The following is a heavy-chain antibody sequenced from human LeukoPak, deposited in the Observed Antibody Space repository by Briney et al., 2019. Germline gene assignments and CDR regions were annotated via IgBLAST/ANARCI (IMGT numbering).Heavy chain of an antibody. J-gene: IGHJ4*02. D-gene: IGHD2-8*01. CDR1: GFTFSDYY. Sequence: TAGGSLRLSCAASGFTFSDYYMSWIRQAPGKGPEWVSYISSSGSTIYYADSVKGRFTISRDNAKNSLYLQMNSLRAEDTAVYYCARIVLMVYAIDYWGQGTLVTVSS. CDR2: ISSSGSTI. CDR3: ARIVLMVYAIDY. V-gene: IGHV3-11*04.